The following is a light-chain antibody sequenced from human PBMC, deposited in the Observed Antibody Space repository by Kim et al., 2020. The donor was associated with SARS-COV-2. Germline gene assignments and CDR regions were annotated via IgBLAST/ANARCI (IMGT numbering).Light chain of an antibody. CDR1: KSVLYSSNNQNY. Sequence: ATINCKSSKSVLYSSNNQNYLAWYQQKPGQPPKLLIYWASTREYGVPDRFSGSGSGTDFTLTISSLQAEDVAVYYCQQYYSTPYTFGQGTKLEI. J-gene: IGKJ2*01. CDR3: QQYYSTPYT. V-gene: IGKV4-1*01. CDR2: WAS.